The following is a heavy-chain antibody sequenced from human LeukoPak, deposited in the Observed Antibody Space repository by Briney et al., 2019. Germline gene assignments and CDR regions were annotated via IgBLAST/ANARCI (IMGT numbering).Heavy chain of an antibody. Sequence: GASVKVSCKASGYTFTGYYMHWVRQAPGQGLEWMGWINPNSGGTNYAQKFQGRVTMTRDTSISTAYMELSRLRSDDTAVYYCARDVRTGSRLIDYWGQGTLVTVSS. V-gene: IGHV1-2*02. CDR1: GYTFTGYY. CDR3: ARDVRTGSRLIDY. J-gene: IGHJ4*02. D-gene: IGHD3-10*01. CDR2: INPNSGGT.